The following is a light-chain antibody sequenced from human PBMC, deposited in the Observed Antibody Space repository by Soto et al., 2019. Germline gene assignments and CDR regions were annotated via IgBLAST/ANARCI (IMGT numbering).Light chain of an antibody. CDR1: SGHSSYA. CDR3: QTWGTSFVL. V-gene: IGLV4-69*01. Sequence: QAVVTQSPSASASPGASVKLTCTLSSGHSSYAIAWHQQQPEKGPRFLMRINSDGSHSKGDGIPDRFSGSSSGAERYLTISSLQSEDEADYYCQTWGTSFVLFGGGTQLTVL. CDR2: INSDGSH. J-gene: IGLJ2*01.